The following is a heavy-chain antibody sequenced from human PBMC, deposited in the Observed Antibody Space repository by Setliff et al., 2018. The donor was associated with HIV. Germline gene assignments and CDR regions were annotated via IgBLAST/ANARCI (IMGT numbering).Heavy chain of an antibody. D-gene: IGHD6-13*01. CDR2: ISSSSNTI. V-gene: IGHV3-48*01. CDR1: GFTFSSYS. CDR3: ARDGTAAAPTWFDP. Sequence: PGGSLRLSCAASGFTFSSYSMNWVRQTPGKGLEWISYISSSSNTIYYADSVKGRFTISRDISRNTLYLQMNSLRAEDTAVYYCARDGTAAAPTWFDPWGQGTLVTVSS. J-gene: IGHJ5*02.